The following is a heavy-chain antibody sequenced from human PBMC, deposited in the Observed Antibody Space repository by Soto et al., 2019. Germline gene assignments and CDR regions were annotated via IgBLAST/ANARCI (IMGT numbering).Heavy chain of an antibody. CDR2: IYHSGTT. Sequence: QVQLQESGPGLVKPSQTLSLTCTVSGGSISSGGYYWSWIRQHPGKGLEWIGYIYHSGTTYYNPYLKSRVTIXVXTXXNQFSLKLTSVTAADTAVYYCVRVRGNQLLGWFDPWGQGTLVTVSS. CDR1: GGSISSGGYY. V-gene: IGHV4-31*03. J-gene: IGHJ5*02. CDR3: VRVRGNQLLGWFDP. D-gene: IGHD2-2*01.